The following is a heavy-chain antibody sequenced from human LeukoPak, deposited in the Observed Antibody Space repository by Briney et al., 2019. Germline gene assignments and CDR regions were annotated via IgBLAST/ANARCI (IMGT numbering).Heavy chain of an antibody. D-gene: IGHD6-13*01. CDR2: ISWNSGDI. J-gene: IGHJ4*02. CDR3: ARGGGMRSWYDFDY. Sequence: GGSLRLSCAASGFTFDQYAMHWVRQAPGKGLEWVSGISWNSGDIGYTDSVKGRFTISRDNDKNSVHLQMNNLRAEDTAVYYCARGGGMRSWYDFDYWGQGILVTVSS. CDR1: GFTFDQYA. V-gene: IGHV3-9*01.